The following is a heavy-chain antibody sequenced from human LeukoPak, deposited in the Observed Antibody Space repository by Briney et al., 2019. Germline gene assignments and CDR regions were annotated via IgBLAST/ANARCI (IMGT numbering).Heavy chain of an antibody. Sequence: SETLSLTCAVYGGSFSGYYWSWVRQPPGKGLEWTGEINHSGSTNYNPSLTSRGTISVATSKHQFSLKLSSVTAADTAVYYCAVTLLWFGELLDQFDYWGQGTLVTVSS. V-gene: IGHV4-34*01. CDR1: GGSFSGYY. D-gene: IGHD3-10*01. CDR2: INHSGST. J-gene: IGHJ4*02. CDR3: AVTLLWFGELLDQFDY.